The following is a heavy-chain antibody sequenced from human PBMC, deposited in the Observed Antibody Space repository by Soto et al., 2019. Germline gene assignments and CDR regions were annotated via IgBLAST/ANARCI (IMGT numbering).Heavy chain of an antibody. CDR2: INHSGST. CDR1: GGSFSGYY. CDR3: ARVGNWNYLITTPTLNWFDL. J-gene: IGHJ5*02. Sequence: PSETLSLTCAVYGGSFSGYYWSWIRQPPGKGLEWIGEINHSGSTNYNPSLKSRVTISVDTSKNQFSLKLSSVTAADTAVYYCARVGNWNYLITTPTLNWFDLWGQGTLVTVS. D-gene: IGHD1-7*01. V-gene: IGHV4-34*01.